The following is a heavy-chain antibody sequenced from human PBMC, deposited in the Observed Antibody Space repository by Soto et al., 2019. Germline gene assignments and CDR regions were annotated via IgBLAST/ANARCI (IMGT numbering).Heavy chain of an antibody. CDR1: GFTFSSYS. D-gene: IGHD6-6*01. J-gene: IGHJ4*02. V-gene: IGHV3-21*01. CDR2: ISSSSSYI. Sequence: GGSLRLSCAASGFTFSSYSMNWVRQAPGKGLEWVSSISSSSSYIYYADSVKGRFTISRDNAKNSLYLQMNSLRTEDTAVYYCARDRAWVAARYYFDYWGQGTLVTVSS. CDR3: ARDRAWVAARYYFDY.